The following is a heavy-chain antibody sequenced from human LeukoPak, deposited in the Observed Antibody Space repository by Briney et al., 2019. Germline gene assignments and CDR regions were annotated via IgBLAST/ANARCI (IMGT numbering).Heavy chain of an antibody. CDR3: ARVRDPVGYCSSTSCYGPDNWFDP. CDR1: GGSISSGGYY. Sequence: SETLSLTCTVSGGSISSGGYYWSWIRQHPGKGLEWIGYIYYSGSTYYNPSLKSRVTISVDTSKNQFSLKLSSVTAADTAVYYCARVRDPVGYCSSTSCYGPDNWFDPWGQGALVTVSS. D-gene: IGHD2-2*01. CDR2: IYYSGST. V-gene: IGHV4-31*03. J-gene: IGHJ5*02.